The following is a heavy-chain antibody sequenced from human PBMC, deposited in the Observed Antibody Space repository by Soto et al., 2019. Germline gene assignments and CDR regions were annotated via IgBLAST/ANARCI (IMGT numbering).Heavy chain of an antibody. CDR3: AKRNNWNGGRMDV. Sequence: PGGSLRLSCAASGFTFSSYSMNWVRQAPGKGLEWVSSISSSSYIYYADSVKGRFTISRDNSKNTLYLQMNSLRAEDTAVYYCAKRNNWNGGRMDVWGQGTLVTVSS. V-gene: IGHV3-21*04. CDR2: ISSSSYI. CDR1: GFTFSSYS. J-gene: IGHJ4*02. D-gene: IGHD1-20*01.